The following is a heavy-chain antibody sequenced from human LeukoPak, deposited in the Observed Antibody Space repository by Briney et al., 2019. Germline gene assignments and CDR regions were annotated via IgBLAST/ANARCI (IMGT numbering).Heavy chain of an antibody. V-gene: IGHV4-59*01. D-gene: IGHD3-22*01. CDR1: DDSITMYY. CDR3: ARGGYYYDSSGYYALDY. Sequence: SETLSLTCSVSDDSITMYYWTWIRQPPGKGLEWIGYVDHTGSTNFNPSLNGRVSISRDTTKNLFSLRLRSVTAADTAVYYCARGGYYYDSSGYYALDYWGQGTLVTVSS. J-gene: IGHJ4*02. CDR2: VDHTGST.